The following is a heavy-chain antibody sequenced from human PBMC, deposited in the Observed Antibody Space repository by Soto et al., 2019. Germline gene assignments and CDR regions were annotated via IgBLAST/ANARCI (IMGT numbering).Heavy chain of an antibody. CDR2: IIPILGIA. Sequence: GASVKVSCKASGGTFSSYAISWVRQAPGQGLEWMGGIIPILGIANYAQKFQGRVTITADKSTSTAYMELSSLRSEDTAVYYCARDRGIVVVPAAPDRPHYYYMDVWGKGTTVTVSS. D-gene: IGHD2-2*01. CDR3: ARDRGIVVVPAAPDRPHYYYMDV. V-gene: IGHV1-69*10. J-gene: IGHJ6*03. CDR1: GGTFSSYA.